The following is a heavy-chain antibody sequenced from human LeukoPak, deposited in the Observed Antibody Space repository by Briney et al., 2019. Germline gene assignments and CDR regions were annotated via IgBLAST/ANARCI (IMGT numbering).Heavy chain of an antibody. CDR2: INTDGSST. CDR3: ATARPISDYYMDV. J-gene: IGHJ6*03. CDR1: GFTFSTYW. V-gene: IGHV3-74*01. Sequence: GGSLRLSCAASGFTFSTYWMHWVRQAPGKGLVWVSRINTDGSSTSYADSVKGRFTIPRDNTKNTLYLQMNSLRAEDTAVYYCATARPISDYYMDVWGKGTTVTVSS.